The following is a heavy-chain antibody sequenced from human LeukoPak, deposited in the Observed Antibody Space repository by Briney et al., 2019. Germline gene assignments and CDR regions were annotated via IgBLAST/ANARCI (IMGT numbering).Heavy chain of an antibody. D-gene: IGHD2-2*01. CDR3: ARGEPYHCSSTSCYYDY. CDR2: ITSSSSPT. CDR1: GLIFSDYS. V-gene: IGHV3-48*01. J-gene: IGHJ4*02. Sequence: GGSLRLSCAASGLIFSDYSMNWVRQAPGKGLEWVSYITSSSSPTFYADPVKGRFTISRDNAKNSLFLQMNSLRAEDTAVYYCARGEPYHCSSTSCYYDYWGQGTLVTVSS.